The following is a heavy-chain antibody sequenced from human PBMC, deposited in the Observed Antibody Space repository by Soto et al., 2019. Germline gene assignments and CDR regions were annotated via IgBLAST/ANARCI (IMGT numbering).Heavy chain of an antibody. D-gene: IGHD3-10*02. V-gene: IGHV3-33*01. CDR3: ARDRESETYYLLSYDGFDI. CDR2: IGFDGTIK. Sequence: QVRLVESGGGVVQPGMSLRLSCATSGFTFNSYGIHWVRQAPGKGLERVAVIGFDGTIKNYADSVKGRFTISRDKYKNMVSLEMNSLRAEDTAIYYCARDRESETYYLLSYDGFDIWGQGTNVTASS. CDR1: GFTFNSYG. J-gene: IGHJ3*02.